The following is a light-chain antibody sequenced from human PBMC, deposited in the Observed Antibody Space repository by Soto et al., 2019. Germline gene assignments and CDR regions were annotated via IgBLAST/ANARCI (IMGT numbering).Light chain of an antibody. J-gene: IGKJ2*01. Sequence: EIQMTQSPSSQSASVGERVTITCRASQSIDSYLNWYQQKPGKAPKLLIYAVSNLQSGVPSRFSGSGSGTDFSLTVSSLQPEDSATYYCQQTYSTPLYTFGQGTKLEIK. CDR3: QQTYSTPLYT. CDR1: QSIDSY. CDR2: AVS. V-gene: IGKV1-39*01.